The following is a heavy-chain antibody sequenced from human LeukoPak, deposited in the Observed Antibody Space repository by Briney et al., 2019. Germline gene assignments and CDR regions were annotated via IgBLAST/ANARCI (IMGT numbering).Heavy chain of an antibody. CDR3: TRVSGSYYSDQYYFDY. Sequence: GGSLRLSCTASGFTFGDYAMSWVRQAPGKGLEWVGFIRSKAYGGTTEYAASVKGRFTISRDDSKSIAYLQMNGLKTEDTAVYYCTRVSGSYYSDQYYFDYWGQGTLVTVSS. V-gene: IGHV3-49*04. CDR2: IRSKAYGGTT. J-gene: IGHJ4*02. CDR1: GFTFGDYA. D-gene: IGHD1-26*01.